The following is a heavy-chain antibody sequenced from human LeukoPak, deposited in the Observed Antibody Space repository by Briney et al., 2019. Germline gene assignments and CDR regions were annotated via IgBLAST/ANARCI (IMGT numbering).Heavy chain of an antibody. J-gene: IGHJ4*02. V-gene: IGHV3-30*18. CDR2: ISYDGSNK. CDR3: AKGVGSLLGDSGEFDY. D-gene: IGHD1-26*01. Sequence: PGGSLRLSCAASGFTFSSYGMHWVRQAPGKGLEWVAVISYDGSNKYYADSVKGRFTISRDNSKNTLYLQMNSLRAEDTVVYYCAKGVGSLLGDSGEFDYWGQGTLVTVSS. CDR1: GFTFSSYG.